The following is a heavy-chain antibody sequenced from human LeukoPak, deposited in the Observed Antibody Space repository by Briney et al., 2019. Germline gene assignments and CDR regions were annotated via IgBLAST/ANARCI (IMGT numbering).Heavy chain of an antibody. CDR2: INPIGGGA. CDR1: GYTFTGYY. CDR3: ARDNGRGYPVYFGH. V-gene: IGHV1-2*02. J-gene: IGHJ4*02. D-gene: IGHD2-8*01. Sequence: GASVKVSCKASGYTFTGYYMHWVRQAPGQGLEWMGWINPIGGGANYAQKFQGRVTMTRDTSITTAYMEMSSLRSDDTAVYYCARDNGRGYPVYFGHWGQGILVTVSS.